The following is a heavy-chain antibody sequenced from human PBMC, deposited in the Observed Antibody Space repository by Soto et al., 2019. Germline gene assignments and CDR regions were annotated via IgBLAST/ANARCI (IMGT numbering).Heavy chain of an antibody. CDR2: IIPTFGRT. CDR3: ARDPLSSFAMDV. Sequence: QVQLVQSGAEVKKPGSSVKVSCKASRDTFSSYAISWVRQAPGQGLEWMGKIIPTFGRTNYAQKFQGRLTISADDSTSTAYMELSSLVSEDTAVYYCARDPLSSFAMDVWGQGTTVTVSS. J-gene: IGHJ6*02. CDR1: RDTFSSYA. V-gene: IGHV1-69*18. D-gene: IGHD3-10*02.